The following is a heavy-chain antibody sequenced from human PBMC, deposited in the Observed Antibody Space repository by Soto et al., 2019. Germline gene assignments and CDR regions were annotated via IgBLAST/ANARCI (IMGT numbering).Heavy chain of an antibody. CDR3: ARAGSIAAMNWFDP. V-gene: IGHV4-30-4*01. Sequence: SETLSLTCTVSGGSISSGDYYWSWIRQPPGKGLEWIGYIYYSGSTYYNPSLKSRVTISVDTSKNQFSLKLSSVTAADTAVYYCARAGSIAAMNWFDPWGQGTLVTVSS. CDR1: GGSISSGDYY. D-gene: IGHD6-6*01. CDR2: IYYSGST. J-gene: IGHJ5*02.